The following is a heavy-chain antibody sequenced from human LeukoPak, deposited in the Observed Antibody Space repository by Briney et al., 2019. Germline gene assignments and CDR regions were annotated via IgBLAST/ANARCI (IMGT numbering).Heavy chain of an antibody. CDR2: ISYDGSNK. CDR3: TRGAPVGSSREFDY. Sequence: GGSLRLSCAASGFTFSSYGMHWVRQAPGKGLEWVAVISYDGSNKYYADSVKGRFTISRDNSKNTLYLQMNSLRAEDTAVYYCTRGAPVGSSREFDYWGQGTLVTVSS. V-gene: IGHV3-30*03. D-gene: IGHD5-24*01. CDR1: GFTFSSYG. J-gene: IGHJ4*02.